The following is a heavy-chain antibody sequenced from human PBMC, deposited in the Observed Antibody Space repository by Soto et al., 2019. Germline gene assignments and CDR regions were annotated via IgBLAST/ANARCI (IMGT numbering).Heavy chain of an antibody. CDR2: IYYSGST. J-gene: IGHJ6*02. V-gene: IGHV4-59*01. CDR1: GGSISSYY. Sequence: PSETLSLTCTVSGGSISSYYWSWIRQPPGKGLEWIGYIYYSGSTNYNPSLKSRVTISVDTSKNQFSLKLSSVTAADTAVYYCASSYSYGYVGPDYYYYGMDVWGQGTTVTVSS. D-gene: IGHD5-18*01. CDR3: ASSYSYGYVGPDYYYYGMDV.